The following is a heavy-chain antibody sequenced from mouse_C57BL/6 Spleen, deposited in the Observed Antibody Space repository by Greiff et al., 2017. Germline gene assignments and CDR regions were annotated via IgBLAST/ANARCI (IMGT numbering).Heavy chain of an antibody. J-gene: IGHJ4*01. Sequence: QVQLKQSGAELARPGASVKLSCKASGYTFTSYGISWVKQRTGQGLEWIGEIYPRSGNTYYNEKFKGKATLTADKSSSTAYMELRSLTSEDSAVYFCARRFITTVVATDYYAMDYWGQGTSVTVSS. CDR2: IYPRSGNT. V-gene: IGHV1-81*01. CDR1: GYTFTSYG. D-gene: IGHD1-1*01. CDR3: ARRFITTVVATDYYAMDY.